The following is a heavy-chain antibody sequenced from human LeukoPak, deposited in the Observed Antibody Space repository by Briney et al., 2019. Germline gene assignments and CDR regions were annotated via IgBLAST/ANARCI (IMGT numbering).Heavy chain of an antibody. J-gene: IGHJ4*02. CDR2: INHNGAST. CDR3: AKRAYCGGDCYPDY. Sequence: GGSLRLSCAASGFTFTTFAMSWVRHTPGKGLQWVSAINHNGASTYYADSVRGRFTISRDNSRNTLYLQLNSLRVEDTAVYYCAKRAYCGGDCYPDYWGQGTLVTVSS. CDR1: GFTFTTFA. V-gene: IGHV3-23*01. D-gene: IGHD2-21*02.